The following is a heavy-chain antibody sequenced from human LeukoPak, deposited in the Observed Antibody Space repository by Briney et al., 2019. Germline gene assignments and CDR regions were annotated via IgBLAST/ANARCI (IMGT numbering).Heavy chain of an antibody. J-gene: IGHJ4*02. V-gene: IGHV1-2*02. D-gene: IGHD2-8*01. Sequence: GASVKVSCKASGYTFTGYYMHWVRQAPGQGLEWMGWINPNSGGTNYAQKFQGRVTMTRDTSISTAYMELSRLRSDDTAVYYCARDQGYCTNGVCYTDGVFDYWGQGTLVTVSS. CDR2: INPNSGGT. CDR1: GYTFTGYY. CDR3: ARDQGYCTNGVCYTDGVFDY.